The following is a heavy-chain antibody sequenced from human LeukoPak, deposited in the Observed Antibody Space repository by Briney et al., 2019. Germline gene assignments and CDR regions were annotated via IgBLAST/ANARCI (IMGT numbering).Heavy chain of an antibody. J-gene: IGHJ4*02. Sequence: PSETLSLTCTVSGGSISRSSYYWGWIRQPPGKGLEWIGTIYYGGNTYYNPSLKSRVTISVDTSKNQFSLKLSSVTAADTAVYYCARGNIAAAGTIYFDYWGQGTLVTVSS. D-gene: IGHD6-13*01. CDR2: IYYGGNT. V-gene: IGHV4-39*07. CDR1: GGSISRSSYY. CDR3: ARGNIAAAGTIYFDY.